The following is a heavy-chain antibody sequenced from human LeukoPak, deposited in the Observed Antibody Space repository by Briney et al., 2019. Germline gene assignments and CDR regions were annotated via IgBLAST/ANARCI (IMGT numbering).Heavy chain of an antibody. Sequence: SETLSLTCTVSGGSVSSGSYYWSWIRQPPGKGLEWIGYIYYSGSTNYNPSLKSRVTISVDTSKNQFSLKLSFVTAADTAVYHCAREAMYSYGNNFDYWGQGTLVTVSS. CDR2: IYYSGST. V-gene: IGHV4-61*01. CDR3: AREAMYSYGNNFDY. D-gene: IGHD5-18*01. J-gene: IGHJ4*02. CDR1: GGSVSSGSYY.